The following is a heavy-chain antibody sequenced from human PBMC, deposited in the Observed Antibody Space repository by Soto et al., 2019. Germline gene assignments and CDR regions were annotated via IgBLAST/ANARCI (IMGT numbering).Heavy chain of an antibody. J-gene: IGHJ4*02. CDR1: GLTVSSNY. CDR2: IYDDGST. CDR3: ARDYPLFDY. V-gene: IGHV3-53*02. Sequence: EVQLVETGGGLIQPGGSLRLSCAASGLTVSSNYMSWVRQAPGDRLEWVSLIYDDGSTYYADSVKGRFTISRDNSKNTLYLQMNSLRAEDTAVYYCARDYPLFDYWGQGTLVTVSS.